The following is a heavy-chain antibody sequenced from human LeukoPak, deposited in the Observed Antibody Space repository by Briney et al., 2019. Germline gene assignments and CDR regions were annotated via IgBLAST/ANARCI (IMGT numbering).Heavy chain of an antibody. Sequence: KSSQTLSLTCTVSGDSISGGNYYWSWIRQPAGKALEWIGRIYSSGSTNYNPSLKSRVTISVDTSKNQFSLRLSSVTAADTAVYYCARDLGYSSGWTYWYFDLWGRGTLVTVSS. D-gene: IGHD6-19*01. CDR2: IYSSGST. CDR3: ARDLGYSSGWTYWYFDL. J-gene: IGHJ2*01. V-gene: IGHV4-61*02. CDR1: GDSISGGNYY.